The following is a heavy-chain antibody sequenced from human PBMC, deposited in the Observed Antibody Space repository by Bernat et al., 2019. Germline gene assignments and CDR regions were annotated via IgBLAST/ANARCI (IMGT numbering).Heavy chain of an antibody. CDR1: GGSISSGGYY. V-gene: IGHV4-31*03. J-gene: IGHJ5*02. Sequence: QVQLQESRPGLVKPSQTLSPTCTVSGGSISSGGYYWSWIRQHPGKGLEWIGYIYYTGSTYYNPSLKSRVTISVDTSKNQFSLKLSSVTAADTAVYYCAKALGVVPAAMQDWFDPWGQGTLVTVSS. D-gene: IGHD2-2*01. CDR2: IYYTGST. CDR3: AKALGVVPAAMQDWFDP.